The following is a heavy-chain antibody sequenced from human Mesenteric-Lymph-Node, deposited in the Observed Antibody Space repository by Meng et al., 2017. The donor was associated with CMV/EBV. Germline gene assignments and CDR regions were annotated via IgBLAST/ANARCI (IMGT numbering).Heavy chain of an antibody. CDR1: GGSISSSSYY. Sequence: SETLSLTCTVSGGSISSSSYYWGWIRQPPGKGLEWIGSIYYSGSTYYNPSLKSRVTISLDTSKNQFSLKLSSVTAADTALYYCARSYYQLLIPPLNWFDPWGQGTLVTVSS. V-gene: IGHV4-39*07. J-gene: IGHJ5*02. CDR3: ARSYYQLLIPPLNWFDP. CDR2: IYYSGST. D-gene: IGHD2-2*01.